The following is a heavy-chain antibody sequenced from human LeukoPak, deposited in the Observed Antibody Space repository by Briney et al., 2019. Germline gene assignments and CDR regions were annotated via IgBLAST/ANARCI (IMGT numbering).Heavy chain of an antibody. CDR3: ARVSGRRGYSGYDLRSTHFDL. J-gene: IGHJ2*01. D-gene: IGHD5-12*01. CDR1: ADSISRSSYF. V-gene: IGHV4-39*07. CDR2: IYYSGST. Sequence: SETLSLTCSVSADSISRSSYFWGWIRQPPGKGLEWIANIYYSGSTNYNPSLKSRVTISVDTSKNQFSLKLSSVTAADTAVYYSARVSGRRGYSGYDLRSTHFDLWGRGTLVTVSS.